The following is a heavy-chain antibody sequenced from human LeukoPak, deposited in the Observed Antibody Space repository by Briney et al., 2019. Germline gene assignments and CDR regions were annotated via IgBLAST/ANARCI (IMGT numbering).Heavy chain of an antibody. CDR1: GGSISSGSYY. CDR3: ARRRYSSGWYGY. V-gene: IGHV4-39*07. Sequence: PSETLSLTCTVSGGSISSGSYYWSWIRQPPGKGLEWIGSIYHSGSTYYNPSLKSRVTISVDTSKNQFSLKLSSVTAADTALYYCARRRYSSGWYGYWGQGTLVTVSS. D-gene: IGHD6-19*01. J-gene: IGHJ4*02. CDR2: IYHSGST.